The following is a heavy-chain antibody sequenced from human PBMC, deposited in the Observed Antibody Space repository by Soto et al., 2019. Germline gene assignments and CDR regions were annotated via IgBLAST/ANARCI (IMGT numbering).Heavy chain of an antibody. CDR1: GFTISTNY. D-gene: IGHD6-6*01. J-gene: IGHJ3*02. CDR3: ASEYITSSGVLLRAFDI. Sequence: EVQLVESGGGLVQPGGSLRLSCAASGFTISTNYMSWVRQAPGKGLEWVSVLYSGGKTYDADSVKGRFTISRHTSKNTLYLKMNSLRTEDTAVYSCASEYITSSGVLLRAFDIWGQGTMVTVSS. CDR2: LYSGGKT. V-gene: IGHV3-53*04.